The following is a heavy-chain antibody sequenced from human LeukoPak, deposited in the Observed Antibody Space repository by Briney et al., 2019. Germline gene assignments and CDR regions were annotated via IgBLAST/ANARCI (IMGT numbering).Heavy chain of an antibody. Sequence: PGGSLRLSCAASGFTFSSYSMNWVRQAPGKGLEWVSSISSSSSYIYYADSVKGRFTISRDNAKNSLYLQMNSLRAEDTAVYYCARVHCSSTSCYLSPGAFDIWGQGTMVTVSS. D-gene: IGHD2-2*01. V-gene: IGHV3-21*01. CDR3: ARVHCSSTSCYLSPGAFDI. CDR1: GFTFSSYS. J-gene: IGHJ3*02. CDR2: ISSSSSYI.